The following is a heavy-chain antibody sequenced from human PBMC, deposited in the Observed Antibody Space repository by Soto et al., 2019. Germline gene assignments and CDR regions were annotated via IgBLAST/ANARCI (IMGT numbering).Heavy chain of an antibody. Sequence: SETLSLTCTISGGSIPSGEYYWSWLRQPPGKGLEWIGYNYYSGSTYYNPSLGSRVTISLDTSKNQFSLKLNSVTAADTAVYYCARESVPGHTHHTWFDPWGQGTLLSVS. CDR2: NYYSGST. D-gene: IGHD3-10*02. CDR3: ARESVPGHTHHTWFDP. CDR1: GGSIPSGEYY. V-gene: IGHV4-30-4*01. J-gene: IGHJ5*02.